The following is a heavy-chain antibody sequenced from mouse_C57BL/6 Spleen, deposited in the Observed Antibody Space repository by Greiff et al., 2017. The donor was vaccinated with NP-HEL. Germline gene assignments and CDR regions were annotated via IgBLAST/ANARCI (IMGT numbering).Heavy chain of an antibody. Sequence: QVHVKQPGAELVKPGASVKMSCKASGYTFTSYWITWVKQRPGQGLEWIGDIYPGSGSTNYNEKFKSKATLTVDTSSSTAYMQLSSLTSEDSAVYYCARVTGPFDYWGQGTTLTVSS. D-gene: IGHD4-1*01. CDR1: GYTFTSYW. CDR2: IYPGSGST. V-gene: IGHV1-55*01. CDR3: ARVTGPFDY. J-gene: IGHJ2*01.